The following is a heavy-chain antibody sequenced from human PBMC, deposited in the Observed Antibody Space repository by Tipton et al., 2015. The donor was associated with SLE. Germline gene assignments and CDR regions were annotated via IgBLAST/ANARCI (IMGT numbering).Heavy chain of an antibody. CDR1: GGTFSSYA. CDR3: AATGRKYYYDSSGYSDY. V-gene: IGHV1-69*18. J-gene: IGHJ4*02. CDR2: IIPIFGTA. Sequence: QGQLVQSGAEVKKPGSSVKVSCKASGGTFSSYAISWVRQAPGQGLEWMGRIIPIFGTANYAQKFQGRVTITADESTSTAYMELSSLRSEDTAVYYCAATGRKYYYDSSGYSDYWGQGTLVTVSS. D-gene: IGHD3-22*01.